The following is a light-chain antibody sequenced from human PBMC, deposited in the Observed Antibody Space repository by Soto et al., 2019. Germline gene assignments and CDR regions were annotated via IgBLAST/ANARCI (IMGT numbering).Light chain of an antibody. CDR3: QQYGSSPWT. J-gene: IGKJ5*01. CDR1: QSVSANY. V-gene: IGKV3-20*01. CDR2: GAS. Sequence: EVVLTQSPGTLSLSPVERATLSFSSSQSVSANYLAWYQQKPGQAPRLLIYGASSRATGIPERFSGSGSGTDFTLTISRLEPEDFAVYYCQQYGSSPWTFGQGTRLEIK.